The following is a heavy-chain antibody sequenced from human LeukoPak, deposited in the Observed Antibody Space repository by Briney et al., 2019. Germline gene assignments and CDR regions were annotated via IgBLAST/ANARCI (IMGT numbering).Heavy chain of an antibody. CDR3: ARGVRYSYGSFDY. CDR1: GGSISSSSYY. V-gene: IGHV4-61*05. CDR2: IYYSGST. D-gene: IGHD5-18*01. Sequence: SETLSLTCTVSGGSISSSSYYWGWIRQPPGKGLEWIGYIYYSGSTNYNPSLKSRVTISVDTSKNQFSLKLSSVTAADTAVYYCARGVRYSYGSFDYWGQGTLVTVSS. J-gene: IGHJ4*02.